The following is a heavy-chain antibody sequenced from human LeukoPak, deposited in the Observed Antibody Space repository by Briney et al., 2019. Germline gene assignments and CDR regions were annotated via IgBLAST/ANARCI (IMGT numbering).Heavy chain of an antibody. V-gene: IGHV3-64*01. J-gene: IGHJ4*02. CDR3: ARESHQKRESYYYDC. Sequence: PGGSLRLPCAASGLTFSGFAMHWVRQAPGQGLDYVAAISGDGGTTYYAKSVKGRFTISRDNSKKTLSLQMGSLRPEDSAIYYCARESHQKRESYYYDCWGRGTLVTVSS. CDR2: ISGDGGTT. CDR1: GLTFSGFA. D-gene: IGHD3-16*01.